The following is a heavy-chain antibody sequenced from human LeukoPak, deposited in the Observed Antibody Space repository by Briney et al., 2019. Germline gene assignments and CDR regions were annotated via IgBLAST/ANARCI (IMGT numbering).Heavy chain of an antibody. D-gene: IGHD4-17*01. CDR3: VKAATVTIHYYYYGMDV. J-gene: IGHJ6*02. V-gene: IGHV3-64D*09. CDR2: IRSNGDST. Sequence: GGSLRLSCSASGFAFSNFAMHWVRQAPGKGLEHVSAIRSNGDSTYYTDSVKGRFTISRDNSQKTLYLQMSSLRAEDTGVYYCVKAATVTIHYYYYGMDVWGQGTTVTVSS. CDR1: GFAFSNFA.